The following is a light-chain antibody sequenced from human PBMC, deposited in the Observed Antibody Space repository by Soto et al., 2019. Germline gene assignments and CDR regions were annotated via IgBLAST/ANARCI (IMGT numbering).Light chain of an antibody. CDR2: DVS. J-gene: IGLJ3*02. CDR3: ASYAGTDTPVV. CDR1: SGDIGGYNF. V-gene: IGLV2-14*03. Sequence: QSALTQPASVSGSPGQSITISCTGTSGDIGGYNFVSWYQQHPGEVPRLMIHDVSNRPSGVSHRFSGSKSGNTASLTISGLQAEDEADYYCASYAGTDTPVVFGGGTQLTVL.